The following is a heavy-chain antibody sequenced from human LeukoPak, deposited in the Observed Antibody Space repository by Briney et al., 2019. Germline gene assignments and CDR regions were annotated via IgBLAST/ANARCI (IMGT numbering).Heavy chain of an antibody. CDR2: INPNSGGT. J-gene: IGHJ6*03. Sequence: ASVTVSCKASGYTFTSYDINWVRQATGQGLEWMGWINPNSGGTNYAQKFQGRVTMTRDTSISTAYMELSRLRSDDTAVYYCARESAFCSGGSCYREDYMDVWGKGTTVTVPS. D-gene: IGHD2-15*01. V-gene: IGHV1-2*02. CDR3: ARESAFCSGGSCYREDYMDV. CDR1: GYTFTSYD.